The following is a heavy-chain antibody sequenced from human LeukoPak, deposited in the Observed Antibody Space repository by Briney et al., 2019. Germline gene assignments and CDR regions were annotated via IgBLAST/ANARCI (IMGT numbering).Heavy chain of an antibody. D-gene: IGHD6-13*01. CDR1: GFTVSSNY. V-gene: IGHV3-66*01. CDR3: ARAVAAAGSHAYAFDI. Sequence: PGGSLRLSCAASGFTVSSNYISWVRQAPGKGLEWVSVIYSGGSTYYADPVKGRFTISRDNSKNTLYLQMNSLRAEDTAVYYCARAVAAAGSHAYAFDIWGQGTMVTVSS. J-gene: IGHJ3*02. CDR2: IYSGGST.